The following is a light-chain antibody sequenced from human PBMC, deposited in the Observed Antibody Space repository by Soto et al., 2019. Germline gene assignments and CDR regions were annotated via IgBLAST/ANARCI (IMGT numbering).Light chain of an antibody. CDR2: EVS. Sequence: QSALTQPASVSGSRGQSITISCTGTSSDVGGYNYVSWYQHHPGKAPKLMIYEVSDRPSGVSNRFSGSKSGNTASLTISGLQAEDEADYYCNSYTSSSTLVFGGGTKVTVL. V-gene: IGLV2-14*01. J-gene: IGLJ2*01. CDR1: SSDVGGYNY. CDR3: NSYTSSSTLV.